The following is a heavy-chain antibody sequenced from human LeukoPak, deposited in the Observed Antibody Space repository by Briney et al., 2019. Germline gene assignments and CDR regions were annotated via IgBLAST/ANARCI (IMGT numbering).Heavy chain of an antibody. Sequence: PGGSLRLSCAASGFTFSSYAMSWVRQAPGKGLEWVAVIWYDGSNKYYADSVKGRFTISRDNSKNTLYLQMNSLRAEDTAVYYCARDFGRVQLWDQMAFDIWGQGTMVTVSS. CDR3: ARDFGRVQLWDQMAFDI. CDR1: GFTFSSYA. CDR2: IWYDGSNK. J-gene: IGHJ3*02. V-gene: IGHV3-33*08. D-gene: IGHD5-18*01.